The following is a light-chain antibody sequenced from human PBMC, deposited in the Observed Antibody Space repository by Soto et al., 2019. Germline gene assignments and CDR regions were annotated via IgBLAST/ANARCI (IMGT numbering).Light chain of an antibody. Sequence: SSELTQPPSVSVSPGQTASITCSGDKLGDKYACWYQQMPGQSPVLVIYQDSKRPSGIPERFSGSNSGNTATLTISGTQAMDEADYYCQAWDSSTGVFGTGTKLTVL. J-gene: IGLJ1*01. CDR3: QAWDSSTGV. CDR1: KLGDKY. CDR2: QDS. V-gene: IGLV3-1*01.